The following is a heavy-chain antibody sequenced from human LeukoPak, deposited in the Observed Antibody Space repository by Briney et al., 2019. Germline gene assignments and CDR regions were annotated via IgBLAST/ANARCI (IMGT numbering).Heavy chain of an antibody. CDR2: IYYSGST. V-gene: IGHV4-59*12. CDR3: ARVVAVAGRDY. CDR1: GGSISSYY. J-gene: IGHJ4*02. Sequence: SETLSLTCTVSGGSISSYYWSWIRQPPGKGLEWIGYIYYSGSTNYNPSLKSRVTLSVDTSKNQFSLKLSSVTAADTAVYYCARVVAVAGRDYWGQGTLVTVSS. D-gene: IGHD6-19*01.